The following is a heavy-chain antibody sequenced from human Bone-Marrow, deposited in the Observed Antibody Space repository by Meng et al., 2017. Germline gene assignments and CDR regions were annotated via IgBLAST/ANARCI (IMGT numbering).Heavy chain of an antibody. Sequence: ASVKVSCKPSGYNFPDYYIHWVRRAPGQGLEWMGRINPKSGDTHYAQKFQARVTMTGDTSISTAYMELSGLRSDDTAMYYCARGDSGSYYAPPIDYWGQGTLVTVSS. CDR2: INPKSGDT. J-gene: IGHJ4*02. CDR3: ARGDSGSYYAPPIDY. D-gene: IGHD1-26*01. V-gene: IGHV1-2*06. CDR1: GYNFPDYY.